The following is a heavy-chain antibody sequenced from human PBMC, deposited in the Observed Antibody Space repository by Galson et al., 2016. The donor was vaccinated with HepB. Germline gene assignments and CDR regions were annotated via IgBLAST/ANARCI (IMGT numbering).Heavy chain of an antibody. D-gene: IGHD5-18*01. CDR1: EYTFRSYS. J-gene: IGHJ5*02. CDR2: ITASGTT. V-gene: IGHV3-48*01. CDR3: ARDGGKSNGFPFDL. Sequence: SLRLSCAASEYTFRSYSMSWVRQAPGKGLEWISYITASGTTYYADSVEGRFTISRDNAKDSLYLQMNGLRVEDTAVFFCARDGGKSNGFPFDLWGRGTLVTVSS.